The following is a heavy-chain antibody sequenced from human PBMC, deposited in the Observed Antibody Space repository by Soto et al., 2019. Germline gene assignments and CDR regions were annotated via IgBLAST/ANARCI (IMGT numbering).Heavy chain of an antibody. CDR1: GYSFTIYW. D-gene: IGHD2-15*01. CDR3: ARTPGPEVAASLEYYYFSGMDV. CDR2: IHPGDSDT. J-gene: IGHJ6*02. Sequence: VESLKIACGASGYSFTIYWIGWVRQMPGKGLEWMGIIHPGDSDTKYSPSFQGQVTISVDKSITTAYLQWSSLKASDTAMYYCARTPGPEVAASLEYYYFSGMDVWGQGTTVTVSS. V-gene: IGHV5-51*01.